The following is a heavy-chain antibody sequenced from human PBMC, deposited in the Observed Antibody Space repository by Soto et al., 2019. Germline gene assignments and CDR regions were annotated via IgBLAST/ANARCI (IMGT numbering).Heavy chain of an antibody. CDR2: IIPIFGTA. CDR1: GGTFSSYA. V-gene: IGHV1-69*13. Sequence: SVKASCKASGGTFSSYAISWVRQAPGQGLEWMGGIIPIFGTANYAQKFQGRVTITADESTSTAYMELSSLRSEDTAVYYCARDGYSSGRTERYYYYYGMDVWGQGTTGTSP. CDR3: ARDGYSSGRTERYYYYYGMDV. J-gene: IGHJ6*02. D-gene: IGHD6-19*01.